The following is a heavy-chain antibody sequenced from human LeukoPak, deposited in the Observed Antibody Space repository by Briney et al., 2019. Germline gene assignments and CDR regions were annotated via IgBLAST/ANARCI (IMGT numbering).Heavy chain of an antibody. CDR3: ARVATVVTPYYFDY. Sequence: SETLSLTCTVSGGSTSSSSYYWGWIRQPPGKGLEWIGSIYYSGSTYYNPSLKSRVTISVDTSKNQFSLKLSSVTAADTAVYYCARVATVVTPYYFDYWGQGTLVTVSS. CDR2: IYYSGST. CDR1: GGSTSSSSYY. D-gene: IGHD4-23*01. J-gene: IGHJ4*02. V-gene: IGHV4-39*07.